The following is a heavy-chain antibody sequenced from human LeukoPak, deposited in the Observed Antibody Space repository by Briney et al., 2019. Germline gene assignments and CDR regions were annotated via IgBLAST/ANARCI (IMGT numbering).Heavy chain of an antibody. CDR3: ARGSPEYSSSSQWFDP. V-gene: IGHV4-34*01. J-gene: IGHJ5*02. D-gene: IGHD6-6*01. CDR2: INHSGST. Sequence: SETLSLTCAVYGGSFSGYYWSWIRQPPGKGLECIGEINHSGSTNYNPSLKSRVTISVDTSKNQFSLKLSSVTAADTDVYYCARGSPEYSSSSQWFDPWGQGTLVTVSS. CDR1: GGSFSGYY.